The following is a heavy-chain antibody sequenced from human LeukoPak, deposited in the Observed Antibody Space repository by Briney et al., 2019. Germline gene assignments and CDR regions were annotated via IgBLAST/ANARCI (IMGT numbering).Heavy chain of an antibody. J-gene: IGHJ6*02. Sequence: GASVKVSCKTSGYTFTYYGVIWVRQTPGQGLEWMGWISGYNGNTKYAEKFQDRVSMSRDSSTGTAYMEVRSLTSDDTAVYYCARDLYPSLEVADPRGGMDVWGQGTTVTVSS. V-gene: IGHV1-18*01. CDR1: GYTFTYYG. D-gene: IGHD6-19*01. CDR2: ISGYNGNT. CDR3: ARDLYPSLEVADPRGGMDV.